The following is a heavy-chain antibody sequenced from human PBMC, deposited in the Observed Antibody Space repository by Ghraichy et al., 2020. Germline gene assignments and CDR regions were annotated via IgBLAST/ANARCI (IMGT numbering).Heavy chain of an antibody. CDR2: IYYSGST. Sequence: SETLSLTCTVSGGSISSTSYYWGWIRQPPGKGLEWTASIYYSGSTYYNPSLKSRVTISVDTSRNQFSLKLRSVTAADTAVYYCAGQKRDVVLGPVNRFDPWGQGILVTVSS. CDR1: GGSISSTSYY. CDR3: AGQKRDVVLGPVNRFDP. V-gene: IGHV4-39*01. D-gene: IGHD2-2*01. J-gene: IGHJ5*02.